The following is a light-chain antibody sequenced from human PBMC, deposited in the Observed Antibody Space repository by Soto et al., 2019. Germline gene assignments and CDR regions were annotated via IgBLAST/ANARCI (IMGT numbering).Light chain of an antibody. Sequence: EIVMTQSPATLSVSPGERATLSCRASQSVNSNLAWYQQKPGQAPRLLIYGASTRATGIPARFSGSGSETEFPLTISSLQSEDFAVYYCQHYNNWWTFGQGTKVEIK. J-gene: IGKJ1*01. CDR3: QHYNNWWT. CDR1: QSVNSN. CDR2: GAS. V-gene: IGKV3-15*01.